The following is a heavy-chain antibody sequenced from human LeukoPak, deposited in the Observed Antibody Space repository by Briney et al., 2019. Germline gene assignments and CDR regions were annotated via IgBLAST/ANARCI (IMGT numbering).Heavy chain of an antibody. Sequence: GGSLRLSCAASGFTFSSYEMNWVRQAPGKGLEWVSYISSSGSTIYNADSLKGRFTISRDNDKNSLYLQMNSLRAEDTAVYYCARKAPYYYYMDVWGKGTTVTVSS. CDR3: ARKAPYYYYMDV. J-gene: IGHJ6*03. V-gene: IGHV3-48*03. CDR2: ISSSGSTI. CDR1: GFTFSSYE.